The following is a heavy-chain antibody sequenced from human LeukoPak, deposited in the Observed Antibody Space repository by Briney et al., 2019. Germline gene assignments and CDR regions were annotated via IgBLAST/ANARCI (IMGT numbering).Heavy chain of an antibody. CDR1: GFTFSDYY. Sequence: PGGSLRLSCAPSGFTFSDYYMSWIRQAPGRAREWLSYISSSGSTLYYADSVKGRFTISRDNAKNSLYLQMNSLRAEDTAVYYCARGRLEAPHDAFDIWGQGTMVTVSS. CDR2: ISSSGSTL. J-gene: IGHJ3*02. V-gene: IGHV3-11*01. CDR3: ARGRLEAPHDAFDI. D-gene: IGHD1-1*01.